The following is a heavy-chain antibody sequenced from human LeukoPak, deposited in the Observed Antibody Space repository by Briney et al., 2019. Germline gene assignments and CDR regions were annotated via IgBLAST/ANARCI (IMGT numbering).Heavy chain of an antibody. D-gene: IGHD3-3*01. J-gene: IGHJ4*02. Sequence: SETLSLTCTVSGGSISSDYWSWIRQPPGKGLEWIGYIYYSGSTNYNPSLKSRVTISVDTSKNQFSLKLSSVTAADTAVYYCARGGSYDFWSGSEPFDYWGQGTLVTVSS. CDR1: GGSISSDY. CDR2: IYYSGST. CDR3: ARGGSYDFWSGSEPFDY. V-gene: IGHV4-59*01.